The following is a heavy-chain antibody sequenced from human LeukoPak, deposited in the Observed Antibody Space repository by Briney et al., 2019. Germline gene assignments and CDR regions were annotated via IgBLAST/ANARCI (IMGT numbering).Heavy chain of an antibody. V-gene: IGHV3-23*01. D-gene: IGHD3-3*01. J-gene: IGHJ6*02. CDR2: ISGSGGST. CDR3: AREGITIFARYYYYGMDV. Sequence: GGSLRLSCAVSGFTFSSYAMSWVRQAPGKGLEWVSAISGSGGSTYYADSVKGRFTISRDNSKNTLYLQMNSLRAEDTAVYYCAREGITIFARYYYYGMDVWGQGTTVTVSS. CDR1: GFTFSSYA.